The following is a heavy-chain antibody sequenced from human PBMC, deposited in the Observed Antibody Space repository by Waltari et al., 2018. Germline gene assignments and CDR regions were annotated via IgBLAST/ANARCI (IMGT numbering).Heavy chain of an antibody. Sequence: EVQLVESGGGLVQPGGSLRLSCAASGFTFSSYWMSWVCQAPGKGLEWVANIKRDGSEKYYVDSMRGRFTISRDNAKNSLYLQMNSLRAEDTAVYYCARGTYSNYGVDYWGQGTLVTVSS. CDR1: GFTFSSYW. D-gene: IGHD4-4*01. CDR3: ARGTYSNYGVDY. V-gene: IGHV3-7*01. J-gene: IGHJ4*02. CDR2: IKRDGSEK.